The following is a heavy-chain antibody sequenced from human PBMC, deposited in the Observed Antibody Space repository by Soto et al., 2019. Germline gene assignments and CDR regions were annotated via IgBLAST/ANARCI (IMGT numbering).Heavy chain of an antibody. CDR2: ISGSGTTT. CDR1: GFNFSDSY. CDR3: TRDSRYGSGLYYGLDV. Sequence: PGGSLRLSCAASGFNFSDSYMSWVRQAPGKGLEWISYISGSGTTTAYTGSVKGRFTVSRDNAKSSLFLQLSSLRVDDTAVYYCTRDSRYGSGLYYGLDVWGQGTSVTV. V-gene: IGHV3-11*01. J-gene: IGHJ6*02. D-gene: IGHD3-10*01.